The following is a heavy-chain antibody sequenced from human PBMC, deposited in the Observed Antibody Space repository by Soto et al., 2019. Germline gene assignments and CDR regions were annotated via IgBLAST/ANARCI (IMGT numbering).Heavy chain of an antibody. Sequence: QVQLVESGGGVVQPGRSLRLSCAASGFTFSSYGMHWVRQAPGKGLEWVALISYDGSNKYYADSVKGRFTISRDNSKNALCLQMNSLRTEDTAVCYCAKDLGHGGRGAFEIWGQGTMVTVSS. CDR3: AKDLGHGGRGAFEI. V-gene: IGHV3-30*18. J-gene: IGHJ3*02. CDR2: ISYDGSNK. D-gene: IGHD7-27*01. CDR1: GFTFSSYG.